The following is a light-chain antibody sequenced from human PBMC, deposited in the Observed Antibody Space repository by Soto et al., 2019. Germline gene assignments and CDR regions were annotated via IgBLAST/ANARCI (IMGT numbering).Light chain of an antibody. CDR3: QQYSSSPRT. CDR1: QSVTSNY. V-gene: IGKV3-20*01. J-gene: IGKJ2*01. CDR2: GAS. Sequence: PGERATLSCRASQSVTSNYLAWYQHKPGQAPRLLIYGASSRATGIPDRFSGSGAGTDFALTISRLEPEDFAVYYCQQYSSSPRTFGQGTKLEIK.